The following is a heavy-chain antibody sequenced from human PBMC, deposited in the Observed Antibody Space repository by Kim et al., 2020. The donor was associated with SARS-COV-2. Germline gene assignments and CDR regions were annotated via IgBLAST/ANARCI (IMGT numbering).Heavy chain of an antibody. CDR3: ARGSEWIFDY. CDR2: T. D-gene: IGHD3-3*01. Sequence: TNYAQKLQGRVTMTTDTSTSTAYMELRSLRSDDTAVYYCARGSEWIFDYWGQGTLVTVSS. V-gene: IGHV1-18*01. J-gene: IGHJ4*02.